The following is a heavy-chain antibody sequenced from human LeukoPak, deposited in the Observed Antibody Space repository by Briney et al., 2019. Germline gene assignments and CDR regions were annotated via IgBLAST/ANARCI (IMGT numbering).Heavy chain of an antibody. CDR2: ISGSGGST. V-gene: IGHV3-23*01. D-gene: IGHD6-13*01. J-gene: IGHJ4*02. Sequence: PGGSLRLSCAASGFTLSSYAMSWVRQAPGKGLEWVSAISGSGGSTYYAHSVKGRFTISRDNSKNTLYLQMNSLRAEDTAVYYCARGLPGSSRNTPPGDYWGQGTLVTVSS. CDR1: GFTLSSYA. CDR3: ARGLPGSSRNTPPGDY.